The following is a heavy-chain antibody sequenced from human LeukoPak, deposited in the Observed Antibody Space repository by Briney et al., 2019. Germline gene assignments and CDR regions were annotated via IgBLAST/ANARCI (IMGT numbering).Heavy chain of an antibody. D-gene: IGHD6-13*01. CDR1: GGSISSSSYY. J-gene: IGHJ5*02. CDR2: IYYSGST. CDR3: ARNPPVSSWHWFDP. V-gene: IGHV4-39*07. Sequence: SETLSLTCTVSGGSISSSSYYWGWIRQPPGKGLEWIGSIYYSGSTYYNPSLKSRVTISVDTSKNQFSLKLSSVTAADTAVYYCARNPPVSSWHWFDPWGQGTLVTVSS.